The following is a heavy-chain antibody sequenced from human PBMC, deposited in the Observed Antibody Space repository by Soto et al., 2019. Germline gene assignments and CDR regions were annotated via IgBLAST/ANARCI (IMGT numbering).Heavy chain of an antibody. Sequence: QVQLVQSGAEVKKPGSSVKVSCKASGGTFSSYAISWVRQAPGQGLEWMGGIIPIFGTANYAQKFQGRVTITADESTSTDYMELSSLRSEDTAVYYCASGDYDFWSGPGGGMDVWGQGTTVTVSS. CDR3: ASGDYDFWSGPGGGMDV. CDR1: GGTFSSYA. D-gene: IGHD3-3*01. CDR2: IIPIFGTA. J-gene: IGHJ6*02. V-gene: IGHV1-69*12.